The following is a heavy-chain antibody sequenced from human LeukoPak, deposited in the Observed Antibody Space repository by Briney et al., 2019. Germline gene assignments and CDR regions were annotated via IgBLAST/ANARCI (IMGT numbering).Heavy chain of an antibody. CDR3: ARGVSTWYRIDY. V-gene: IGHV3-30*01. D-gene: IGHD6-13*01. CDR1: GFPFSSYS. J-gene: IGHJ4*02. Sequence: GGSLRLSCVASGFPFSSYSFHWVRQAPGKGLEWVALLSYDGSTKHYADSVKGRFTLSRDNSKSSVCLQMDSLKADDTAVYYCARGVSTWYRIDYWGQGTLVTVSS. CDR2: LSYDGSTK.